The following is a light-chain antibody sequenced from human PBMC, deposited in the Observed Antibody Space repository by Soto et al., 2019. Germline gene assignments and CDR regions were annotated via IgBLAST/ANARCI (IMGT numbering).Light chain of an antibody. CDR2: SAS. CDR1: QGISRW. V-gene: IGKV1-12*01. J-gene: IGKJ3*01. CDR3: QQANSFPLT. Sequence: DLPMTQLPSSMSASVGDRVTITCRASQGISRWLAWYHQKPGKAPNLLIYSASTLHSGVPSRFSGSGSGTDFTLTISSLQPEDFATYYCQQANSFPLTFGPGTKVDMK.